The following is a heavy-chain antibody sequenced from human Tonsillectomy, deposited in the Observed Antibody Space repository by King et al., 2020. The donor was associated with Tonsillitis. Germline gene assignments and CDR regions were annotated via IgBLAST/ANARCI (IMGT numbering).Heavy chain of an antibody. CDR3: ARHQWEDFDY. Sequence: QLQESGPGLVKHSETLSLTCTVSGGSISISIYYVVVVRHPPGKRLECIGVIYYRASTDSNPSLKSRVTISVDTSKNQFSLKLSSVTAADTAVYYCARHQWEDFDYWGQGTLVTVSS. CDR2: IYYRAST. J-gene: IGHJ4*02. D-gene: IGHD1-26*01. V-gene: IGHV4-39*01. CDR1: GGSISISIYY.